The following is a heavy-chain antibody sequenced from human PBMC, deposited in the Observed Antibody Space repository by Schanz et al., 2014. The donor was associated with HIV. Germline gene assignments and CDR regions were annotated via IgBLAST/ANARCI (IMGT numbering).Heavy chain of an antibody. J-gene: IGHJ5*02. V-gene: IGHV3-21*02. D-gene: IGHD6-25*01. CDR1: GFTFSDFA. CDR2: ISSSSGYI. CDR3: AKVRRLLTRWDWFDP. Sequence: EVEVLESGGGLVQPGGSLRLSCAGSGFTFSDFAMSWVRQAPGKGLEWVSSISSSSGYIRYADSVRGRFTISRDNAKNSLYLQMNSLSVEDTAVYYCAKVRRLLTRWDWFDPWGQGTLVTVSS.